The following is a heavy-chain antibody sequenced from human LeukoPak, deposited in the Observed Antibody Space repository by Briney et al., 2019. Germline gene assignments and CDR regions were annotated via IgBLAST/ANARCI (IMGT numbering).Heavy chain of an antibody. J-gene: IGHJ4*02. Sequence: GGSLRLSCAASGFTFSSYWMSWVRQAPGKGLEWVSATSGSGDRTYYADSVKGRFTISRDNSKNTLYLQMNSLRAEDTAVYYCAKDWVVATISALDFDYWGQGTLVTVSS. CDR2: TSGSGDRT. CDR3: AKDWVVATISALDFDY. CDR1: GFTFSSYW. D-gene: IGHD5-12*01. V-gene: IGHV3-23*01.